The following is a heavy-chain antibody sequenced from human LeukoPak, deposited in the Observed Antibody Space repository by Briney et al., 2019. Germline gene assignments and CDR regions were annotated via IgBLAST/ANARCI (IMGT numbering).Heavy chain of an antibody. Sequence: GGSLRLSCAASGFTVSSNYMSWVRQAPGKGLEWVSLIYAGGSTYYADAVKGRFTISRHNSKNTLHLQMNSLRVEDTAVYYCATAGSSELIWDLAMDVWGQGTTVTVSS. CDR2: IYAGGST. CDR1: GFTVSSNY. D-gene: IGHD1-26*01. CDR3: ATAGSSELIWDLAMDV. J-gene: IGHJ6*02. V-gene: IGHV3-53*04.